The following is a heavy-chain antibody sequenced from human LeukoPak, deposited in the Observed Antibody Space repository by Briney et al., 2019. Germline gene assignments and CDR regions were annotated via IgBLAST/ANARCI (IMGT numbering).Heavy chain of an antibody. V-gene: IGHV3-7*01. Sequence: GGSLRLSCAASGFIFSNYWMNWVRQAPGKGLEWVANIKQDGSETYYVDSVKGRFTISRDNAKNSLYLQMNSQRAEDTAVYYCARATYSSGWFDYWGQGTLVTVSS. CDR3: ARATYSSGWFDY. J-gene: IGHJ4*02. CDR1: GFIFSNYW. CDR2: IKQDGSET. D-gene: IGHD6-19*01.